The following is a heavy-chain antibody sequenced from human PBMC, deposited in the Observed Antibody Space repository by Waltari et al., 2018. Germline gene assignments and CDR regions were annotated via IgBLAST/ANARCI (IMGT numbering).Heavy chain of an antibody. CDR3: ARGYRWFDP. Sequence: QVQLQQWRAGLLMPSETLFLTCDVHDASFSGYHWSWIRQSPGKGLEWIGEITQSGSTSYNPSLKSQVTISVDTSKNQFSLELSSVTAADTAVYYCARGYRWFDPWGQGTLVTVSS. CDR2: ITQSGST. J-gene: IGHJ5*02. V-gene: IGHV4-34*01. CDR1: DASFSGYH.